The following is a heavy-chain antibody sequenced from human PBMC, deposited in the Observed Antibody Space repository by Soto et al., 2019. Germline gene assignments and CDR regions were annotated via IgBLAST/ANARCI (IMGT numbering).Heavy chain of an antibody. Sequence: GGSLRLSCAASGFTFSGSSMHWVRQASGKGLEWVSAISGSGGSTYYADSVKGRFTISRDNSKNTLYLQMNSLRAEDTAVYYCAKEAYYYDSSGYSPDYWGQGTLVTVSS. CDR3: AKEAYYYDSSGYSPDY. J-gene: IGHJ4*02. CDR1: GFTFSGSS. D-gene: IGHD3-22*01. V-gene: IGHV3-23*01. CDR2: ISGSGGST.